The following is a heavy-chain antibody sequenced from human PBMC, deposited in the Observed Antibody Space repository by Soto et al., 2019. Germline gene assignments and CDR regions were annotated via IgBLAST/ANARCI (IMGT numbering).Heavy chain of an antibody. J-gene: IGHJ4*02. D-gene: IGHD6-19*01. CDR2: IKQDGSEK. Sequence: EVLLVESGGGLVQPGGSLRLSCTASGITVSTYWMNWVRQTPGKGLEWVAIIKQDGSEKHYADFVKGRFTISRDNAKKSQYLQMSNLRAEDTAVYYCVRSNGWTPDFWGRGTRVTVSS. CDR3: VRSNGWTPDF. CDR1: GITVSTYW. V-gene: IGHV3-7*01.